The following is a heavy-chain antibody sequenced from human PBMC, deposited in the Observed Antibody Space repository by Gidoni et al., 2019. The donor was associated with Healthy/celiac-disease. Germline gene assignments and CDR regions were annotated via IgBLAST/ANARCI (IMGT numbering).Heavy chain of an antibody. J-gene: IGHJ6*02. CDR3: ARSGDYGIDYYYYGMDV. V-gene: IGHV3-30*04. Sequence: QVQLVESGGGVVQPGRSLSLSCAASGLTFSSSAMHWVRQAPGTGLEWVAVISYDGSNKYYADSVKGRFTISRDNSKNTLYLQMNSLRAEDTAVYYCARSGDYGIDYYYYGMDVWGQGTTVTVSS. CDR2: ISYDGSNK. CDR1: GLTFSSSA. D-gene: IGHD4-17*01.